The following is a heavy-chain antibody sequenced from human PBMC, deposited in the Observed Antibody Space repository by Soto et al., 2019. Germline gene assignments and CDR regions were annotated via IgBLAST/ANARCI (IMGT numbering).Heavy chain of an antibody. D-gene: IGHD1-26*01. J-gene: IGHJ4*02. Sequence: SETLSLTCAVSGYSISSGYYWCLIRQPPGKGLEWIGSIYHSGSTYYNPSLKSRVTISVDTSKNQFSLKLSSVTAADTAVYYCARVIVVVGATTFDYWGQGTLVTVSS. CDR1: GYSISSGYY. V-gene: IGHV4-38-2*01. CDR2: IYHSGST. CDR3: ARVIVVVGATTFDY.